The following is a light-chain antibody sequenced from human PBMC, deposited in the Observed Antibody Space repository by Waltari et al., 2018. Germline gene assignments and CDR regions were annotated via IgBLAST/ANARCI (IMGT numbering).Light chain of an antibody. V-gene: IGLV3-21*03. CDR1: DIGGQR. CDR3: QLWDRSKSHVT. J-gene: IGLJ2*01. CDR2: DDT. Sequence: YLLTQPPSVSVAPGTPARIPTGGDDIGGQRVHWYQQKPGQAPVLVVYDDTNRPSGVPERFFGSKSVNTATLTIGRVEAGDEADYYCQLWDRSKSHVTFGGGTKLTVL.